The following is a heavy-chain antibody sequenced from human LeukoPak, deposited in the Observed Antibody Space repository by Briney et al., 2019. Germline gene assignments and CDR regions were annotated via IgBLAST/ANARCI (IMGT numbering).Heavy chain of an antibody. CDR1: GFTFTSYS. CDR2: TSDRGDYT. D-gene: IGHD1-7*01. CDR3: ARKAQYNGHYPLDY. J-gene: IGHJ4*02. V-gene: IGHV3-23*01. Sequence: GGSLRLSCAASGFTFTSYSMSWGRQAPGKGLEWVSGTSDRGDYTYYADSVKGRFTISRDSSKNTLVLQMNSLRAEDTALYFCARKAQYNGHYPLDYWGQGTLVTVSS.